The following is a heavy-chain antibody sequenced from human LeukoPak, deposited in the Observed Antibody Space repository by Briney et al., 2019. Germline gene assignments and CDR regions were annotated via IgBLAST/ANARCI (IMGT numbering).Heavy chain of an antibody. CDR2: INENGNS. CDR3: ARGGLYSKYFDS. D-gene: IGHD4-11*01. V-gene: IGHV4-34*01. CDR1: GGPFSGYY. J-gene: IGHJ4*02. Sequence: PSETLSLTCAVYGGPFSGYYWCWIRQPPGKGLEWMGDINENGNSNYIPSLKSRVTISVDTSKNQFSLKVTSVTAADTAVYYCARGGLYSKYFDSWGQGTLVAVS.